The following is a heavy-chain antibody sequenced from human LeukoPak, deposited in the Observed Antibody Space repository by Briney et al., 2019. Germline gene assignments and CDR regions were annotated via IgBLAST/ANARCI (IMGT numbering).Heavy chain of an antibody. D-gene: IGHD2-2*02. V-gene: IGHV3-23*01. J-gene: IGHJ4*02. CDR1: GFTFSSYA. CDR2: ISGSGGST. Sequence: GGSLRLSCAASGFTFSSYAMSWVRQAPGKGLEWVSAISGSGGSTYYADSVKGRFTISRDNSKNTLYLQMNSLRAEDTAVYYCAKSRGDIVVVPAAIPLDDYWGQGTLVTVSS. CDR3: AKSRGDIVVVPAAIPLDDY.